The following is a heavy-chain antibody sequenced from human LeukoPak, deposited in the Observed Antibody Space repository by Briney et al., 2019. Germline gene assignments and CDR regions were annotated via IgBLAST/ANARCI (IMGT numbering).Heavy chain of an antibody. J-gene: IGHJ4*02. CDR2: ISAYNGNT. CDR3: ARNHYGQTDFDY. V-gene: IGHV1-18*01. Sequence: ASVKVSCKASGGTFSSYAISWVRQAPGQGLEWMGWISAYNGNTNYAQKLQGRVTMTTDTSTSTAYMELRSLRSDDTAVYYCARNHYGQTDFDYWGQGTLVTVSS. D-gene: IGHD4-17*01. CDR1: GGTFSSYA.